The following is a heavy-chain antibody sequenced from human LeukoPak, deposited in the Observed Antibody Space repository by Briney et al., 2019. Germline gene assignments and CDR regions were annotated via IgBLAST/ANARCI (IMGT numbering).Heavy chain of an antibody. CDR2: IYPDDADT. D-gene: IGHD6-19*01. J-gene: IGHJ4*02. CDR3: ARQGELGVAGYDY. Sequence: GESLKISCKVSGYSFTSYWIAWVRQMPGKGLEWMRIIYPDDADTTYSPSFEGQVTFSVDRFVSTAYLHWSSLKASDTAMYYCARQGELGVAGYDYWGQGTRVTVSS. V-gene: IGHV5-51*01. CDR1: GYSFTSYW.